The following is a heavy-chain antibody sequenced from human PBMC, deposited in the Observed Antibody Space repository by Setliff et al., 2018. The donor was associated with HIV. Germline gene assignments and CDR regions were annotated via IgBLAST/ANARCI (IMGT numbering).Heavy chain of an antibody. D-gene: IGHD6-19*01. CDR2: INPNSGGT. J-gene: IGHJ4*02. CDR1: GYIFTGYY. Sequence: ASVKVSCKASGYIFTGYYLHWVRQAPGQGLEWMGWINPNSGGTNFAQKFQGRVTMTRDTSISTAYTELSRLRSDDTAVYYCARTLGSSGWYKTFDYWGQGTLVTVSS. CDR3: ARTLGSSGWYKTFDY. V-gene: IGHV1-2*02.